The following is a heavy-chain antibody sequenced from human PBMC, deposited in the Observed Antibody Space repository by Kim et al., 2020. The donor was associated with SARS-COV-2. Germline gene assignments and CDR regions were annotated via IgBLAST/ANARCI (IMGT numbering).Heavy chain of an antibody. CDR1: GGSFSGYY. CDR3: ARVGTRTYYYGSGSLRGCFDP. V-gene: IGHV4-34*01. Sequence: SETLSLTCAVYGGSFSGYYWSWIRQPPGKGLEWIGEINHSGSTNYNPSLKSRVTISVATSKNQFSLKLSSVTAADPAVYYCARVGTRTYYYGSGSLRGCFDPWGQGTLVTVSS. D-gene: IGHD3-10*01. CDR2: INHSGST. J-gene: IGHJ5*02.